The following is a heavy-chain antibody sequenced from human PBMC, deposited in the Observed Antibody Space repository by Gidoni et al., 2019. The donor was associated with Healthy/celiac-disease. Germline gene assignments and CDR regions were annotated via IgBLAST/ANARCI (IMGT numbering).Heavy chain of an antibody. J-gene: IGHJ6*02. CDR1: TFNNYD. CDR2: ISYDGSNK. CDR3: AKVTVPTCTGGVCYKSHYYGMDV. D-gene: IGHD2-8*02. Sequence: TFNNYDIHWVRQAPGKGLEWVAVISYDGSNKYYADSVKGRFTISRDNSKNTLYLQMNRLRAEDTAVYYCAKVTVPTCTGGVCYKSHYYGMDVWGQGTTVTVSS. V-gene: IGHV3-30*18.